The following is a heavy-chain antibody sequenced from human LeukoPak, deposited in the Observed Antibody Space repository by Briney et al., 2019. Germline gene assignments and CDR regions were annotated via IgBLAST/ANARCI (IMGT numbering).Heavy chain of an antibody. CDR1: GFTFGDYA. CDR2: ISGTGGST. D-gene: IGHD2/OR15-2a*01. V-gene: IGHV3-23*01. J-gene: IGHJ4*02. CDR3: AKVVAGNIDYYFDY. Sequence: GGSLRLSCTASGFTFGDYALSWFRQAPGKGLEWVAGISGTGGSTHYADSVKGRFTISRDNSKNTVYLQMRNLRVEHTAVYYCAKVVAGNIDYYFDYWGQGILVAVSS.